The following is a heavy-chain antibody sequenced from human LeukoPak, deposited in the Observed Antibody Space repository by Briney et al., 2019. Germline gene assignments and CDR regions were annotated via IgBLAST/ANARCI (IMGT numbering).Heavy chain of an antibody. Sequence: SETLSLTCTVSGYSISSGYFWGWMRQPPGKGLEWIGSIYYGGSTYYNPSLKSRVTISVDISKNQFSLKLSSVTAADTAVYYCASLPTVYSRGYLALWGQGTLVTVSS. J-gene: IGHJ4*02. CDR2: IYYGGST. CDR3: ASLPTVYSRGYLAL. CDR1: GYSISSGYF. V-gene: IGHV4-38-2*02. D-gene: IGHD3-22*01.